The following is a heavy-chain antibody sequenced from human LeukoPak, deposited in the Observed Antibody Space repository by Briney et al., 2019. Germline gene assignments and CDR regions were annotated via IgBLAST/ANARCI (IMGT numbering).Heavy chain of an antibody. CDR2: IYHSGST. CDR1: GYSISSGYY. J-gene: IGHJ4*02. Sequence: SETLSLTCAVSGYSISSGYYWGWIRQPPGKGLEWIGSIYHSGSTYYNPSLKSRVTISVDTSKNQFSLKLSSVTAADTDVYYCARHEPRSSSWFWVYWGQGTLVTVSS. CDR3: ARHEPRSSSWFWVY. D-gene: IGHD6-13*01. V-gene: IGHV4-38-2*01.